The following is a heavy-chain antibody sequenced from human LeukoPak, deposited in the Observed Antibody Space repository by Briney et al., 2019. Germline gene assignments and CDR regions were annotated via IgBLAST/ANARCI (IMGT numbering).Heavy chain of an antibody. CDR1: GYTFTDYY. CDR3: ARVTPAAGTNWFDP. J-gene: IGHJ5*02. CDR2: INPNSGGT. V-gene: IGHV1-2*02. D-gene: IGHD6-13*01. Sequence: ASVKVSCKASGYTFTDYYMHWVRQAPGQGLEWMGWINPNSGGTNYAQKFQGRVTMTRDTSISTAYMELSRLRSDDTAVYYCARVTPAAGTNWFDPWGQGTLVTVSS.